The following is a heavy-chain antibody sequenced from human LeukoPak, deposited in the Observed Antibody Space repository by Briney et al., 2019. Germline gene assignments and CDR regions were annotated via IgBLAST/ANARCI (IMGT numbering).Heavy chain of an antibody. Sequence: GSLRLSCAASGFTFSSYAMSWIRQPPGKGLEWIGYIYYTGNTNHNPSLKSQVTISVDTSKNQISLKLYSVTAADTAVYYCARGPLGSGYTYFDYWGQGTLVTVSS. J-gene: IGHJ4*02. CDR1: GFTFSSYA. D-gene: IGHD5-12*01. CDR3: ARGPLGSGYTYFDY. CDR2: IYYTGNT. V-gene: IGHV4-59*01.